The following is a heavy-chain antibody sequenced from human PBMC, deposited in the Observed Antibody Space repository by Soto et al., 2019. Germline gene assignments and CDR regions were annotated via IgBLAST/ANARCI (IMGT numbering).Heavy chain of an antibody. CDR1: GGSISNYY. J-gene: IGHJ4*02. CDR3: ARHRFCLDC. V-gene: IGHV4-59*08. Sequence: QVQLQESGPGLVKPSETLSLTCTVSGGSISNYYWSWIRQPPGKGLEYIGYIHYRGSTNYNPSLKSRVTISLDPSKNQFSLTLSSVAAADTAVYYCARHRFCLDCWGQGTLVTVSS. CDR2: IHYRGST. D-gene: IGHD3-3*01.